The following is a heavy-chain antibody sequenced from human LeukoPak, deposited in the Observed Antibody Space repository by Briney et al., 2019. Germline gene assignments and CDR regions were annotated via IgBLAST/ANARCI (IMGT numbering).Heavy chain of an antibody. CDR3: ARHIISSGWYGGVDY. CDR1: GYSFTSYW. Sequence: GESLKISCKGSGYSFTSYWISWVRQMPGKGLEWMGRIDPSDSYTNYSPSFQGHVTISADKSISTAYLQWSSLKASDTAMYYCARHIISSGWYGGVDYWGQGTLVTVFS. V-gene: IGHV5-10-1*01. J-gene: IGHJ4*02. D-gene: IGHD6-19*01. CDR2: IDPSDSYT.